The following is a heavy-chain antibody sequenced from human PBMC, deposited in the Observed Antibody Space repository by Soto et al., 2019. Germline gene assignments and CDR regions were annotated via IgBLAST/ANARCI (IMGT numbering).Heavy chain of an antibody. J-gene: IGHJ6*02. CDR3: ARPIAAASPYCYGMDG. D-gene: IGHD6-13*01. CDR1: GFTFSSYS. CDR2: ISSSSSTI. V-gene: IGHV3-48*02. Sequence: GGSLRLSCAASGFTFSSYSMNWVRQAPGRGLEWVSYISSSSSTIYYADSVQGRFTISRDNAKNSLYLQMNSLRDEDTAVYYCARPIAAASPYCYGMDGWGQETTVTVSS.